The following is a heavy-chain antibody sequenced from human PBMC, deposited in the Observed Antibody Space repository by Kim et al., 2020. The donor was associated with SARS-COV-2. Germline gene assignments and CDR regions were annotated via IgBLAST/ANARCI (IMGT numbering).Heavy chain of an antibody. D-gene: IGHD2-2*01. Sequence: GGSLRLSCAASGFTFRDYWMDWVRQAPGKGLEWVANIKPDGSEKNCVASVRGRFTISRDNSDKSLYLQMDSLSAEDTAVYYFPRLKYDYWGRGALVTVSS. CDR2: IKPDGSEK. CDR3: PRLKYDY. V-gene: IGHV3-7*01. CDR1: GFTFRDYW. J-gene: IGHJ4*02.